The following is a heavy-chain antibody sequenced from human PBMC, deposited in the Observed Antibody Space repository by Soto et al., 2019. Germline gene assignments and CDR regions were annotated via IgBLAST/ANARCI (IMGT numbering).Heavy chain of an antibody. Sequence: GESLKISCAASGLTFSSYAMTWVRQAPGKGLEWVSAISGSGGSTYYADSVKGRFTISRDNTKNTLFLQMNSLRAEDTAVYYCAKEPEGYWGQGTLVTVSS. J-gene: IGHJ4*02. V-gene: IGHV3-23*01. CDR2: ISGSGGST. CDR1: GLTFSSYA. CDR3: AKEPEGY.